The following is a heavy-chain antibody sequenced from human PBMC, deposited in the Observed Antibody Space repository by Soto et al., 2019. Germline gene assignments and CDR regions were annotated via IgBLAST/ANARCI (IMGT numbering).Heavy chain of an antibody. CDR2: SIPIFGTA. Sequence: QVQLVQSGAEVKKPASSVKVSCKASGGTFNNYPITWVRQAPGEGLEWMGGSIPIFGTANYAQNFQGRVTISVDESTSTAYMELSSLRWEDTAVYYCARGRGYSGDDHYYYFDMDVWGQGTTVTVSS. CDR3: ARGRGYSGDDHYYYFDMDV. V-gene: IGHV1-69*01. CDR1: GGTFNNYP. D-gene: IGHD5-12*01. J-gene: IGHJ6*02.